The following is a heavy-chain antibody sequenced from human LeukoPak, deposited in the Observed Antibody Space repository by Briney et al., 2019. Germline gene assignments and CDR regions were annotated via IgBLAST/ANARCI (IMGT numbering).Heavy chain of an antibody. CDR3: ARAKGGYIRGYCTNGVCYTSRRYYYGMDV. V-gene: IGHV4-4*02. CDR2: IYHIEST. D-gene: IGHD2-8*01. J-gene: IGHJ6*02. CDR1: GGSIINSNW. Sequence: AEPLSLTCVVSGGSIINSNWLRSVRQPPVKGLEWIWEIYHIESTNYNPSLKRRVTISVDKSKNQFSLKLSSVTAADTAVYYCARAKGGYIRGYCTNGVCYTSRRYYYGMDVWGQGTTVTVSS.